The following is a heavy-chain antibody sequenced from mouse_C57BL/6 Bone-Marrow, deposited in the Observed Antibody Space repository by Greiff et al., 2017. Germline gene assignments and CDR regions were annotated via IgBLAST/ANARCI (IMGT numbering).Heavy chain of an antibody. J-gene: IGHJ2*01. CDR2: ISSGGSYT. D-gene: IGHD4-1*01. CDR3: ARLTLDY. CDR1: GFTFSSYG. V-gene: IGHV5-6*01. Sequence: EVKLVDSGGDLVKPGGSLKLSCAASGFTFSSYGMSWVRQTPDKRLEWVATISSGGSYTSYPDSVKGRFTISRDNAKKTLYLQMSSLKAEDTAMYYGARLTLDYWGQGTTLTVSS.